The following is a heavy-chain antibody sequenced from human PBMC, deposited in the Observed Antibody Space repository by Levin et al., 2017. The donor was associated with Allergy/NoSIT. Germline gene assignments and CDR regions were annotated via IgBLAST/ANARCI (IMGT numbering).Heavy chain of an antibody. J-gene: IGHJ4*02. Sequence: LSLTCAASGFTVSNTYMSWVRQAPGKGLEWVSIIYSGGGTNYADSVKGRFTISRDNSKNTLYLQINSLRAEDTAVYYCGRDRNERGSGTYYIDYWGQGTLVTVSS. CDR3: GRDRNERGSGTYYIDY. CDR2: IYSGGGT. V-gene: IGHV3-53*01. D-gene: IGHD3-10*01. CDR1: GFTVSNTY.